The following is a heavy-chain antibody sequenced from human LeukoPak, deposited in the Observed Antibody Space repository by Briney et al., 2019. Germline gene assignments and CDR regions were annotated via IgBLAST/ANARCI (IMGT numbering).Heavy chain of an antibody. D-gene: IGHD2-8*01. V-gene: IGHV1-2*02. CDR3: ARCVKFRNAYYYYMDV. CDR1: GYTFTGYY. Sequence: ASVKVSCKASGYTFTGYYMHWVRQAPGQGLEWMGWINPNSGGTNYAQKFQGRVTMTRDTSISTAYMELSRLRSDDTAVYYCARCVKFRNAYYYYMDVWGKGTTVTVSS. CDR2: INPNSGGT. J-gene: IGHJ6*03.